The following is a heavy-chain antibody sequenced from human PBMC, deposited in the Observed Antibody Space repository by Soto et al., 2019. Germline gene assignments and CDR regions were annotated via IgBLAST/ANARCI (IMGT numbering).Heavy chain of an antibody. J-gene: IGHJ4*02. Sequence: GGSLRLSCAASGFTFSSYWMHWVRQAPGKGLVWVSRINSDGSSTSYADSVKGRFTISRDNAKNTLYLQMNSLRAEDTAVYYCARGGGVMATIDYWGQGTLVTVSS. CDR1: GFTFSSYW. D-gene: IGHD2-8*02. V-gene: IGHV3-74*01. CDR2: INSDGSST. CDR3: ARGGGVMATIDY.